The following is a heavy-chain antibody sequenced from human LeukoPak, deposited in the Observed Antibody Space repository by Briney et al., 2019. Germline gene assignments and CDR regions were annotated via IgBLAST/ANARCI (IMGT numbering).Heavy chain of an antibody. J-gene: IGHJ6*02. CDR1: GFTSSSYS. D-gene: IGHD7-27*01. Sequence: GGSLRLSCAASGFTSSSYSMTWVRQVPGKGLEWVSVIRGSGYSTYYADSVKGRFTISRDNSKNTLYLQMNSLRAEDTAVYYCAKDTPSPGDRWGLDVWGQGTTVTVSS. CDR2: IRGSGYST. CDR3: AKDTPSPGDRWGLDV. V-gene: IGHV3-23*01.